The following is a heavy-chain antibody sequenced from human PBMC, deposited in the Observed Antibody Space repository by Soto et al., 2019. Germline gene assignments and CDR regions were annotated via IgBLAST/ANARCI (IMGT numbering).Heavy chain of an antibody. Sequence: PGGSLRLSCAASGFTISTYTMHWVRQAPGKGLEWVSVILYDGTNKYHAASVKGRFTISRVNSKNTVYLQMHSLRVEDTAVYYCERATVVPAAIHQELRNWYFDLWGRGTLVTVSS. CDR3: ERATVVPAAIHQELRNWYFDL. CDR1: GFTISTYT. V-gene: IGHV3-30-3*01. J-gene: IGHJ2*01. D-gene: IGHD2-2*02. CDR2: ILYDGTNK.